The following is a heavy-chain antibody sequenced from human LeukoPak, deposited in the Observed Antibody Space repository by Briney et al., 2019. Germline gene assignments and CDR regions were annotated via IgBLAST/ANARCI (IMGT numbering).Heavy chain of an antibody. CDR3: ARGPPPYIQLWSAYYYYGMDV. J-gene: IGHJ6*02. V-gene: IGHV4-34*01. CDR1: GGAFRASD. D-gene: IGHD5-18*01. Sequence: SETRSPTCAVFGGAFRASDWSWIRQPPGKAREGIGEINQSSSTNYKPPLKGRVPISVDTSKNQFSRKLSSVTAADAAVYYWARGPPPYIQLWSAYYYYGMDVWGQGTTVTVSS. CDR2: INQSSST.